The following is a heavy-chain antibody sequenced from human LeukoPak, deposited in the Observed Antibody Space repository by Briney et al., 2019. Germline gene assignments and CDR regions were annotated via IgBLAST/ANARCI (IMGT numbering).Heavy chain of an antibody. CDR1: GGTFSSYA. V-gene: IGHV1-69*01. J-gene: IGHJ4*02. CDR3: ARRSTYFDILTGFDY. CDR2: IIPIFGTA. D-gene: IGHD3-9*01. Sequence: SVKVSCKASGGTFSSYAISWVRQAPGQGLEWMGGIIPIFGTANYAQKFQGRVTITADESTSTAYMELSSLRSEDTAVYYCARRSTYFDILTGFDYWGQGTLVTVSS.